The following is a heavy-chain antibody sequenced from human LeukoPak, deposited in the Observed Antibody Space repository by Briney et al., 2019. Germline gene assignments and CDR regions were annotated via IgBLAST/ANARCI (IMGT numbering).Heavy chain of an antibody. CDR3: AKEHRGGWYQLCSFDS. CDR1: GFTFSSYA. V-gene: IGHV3-23*01. D-gene: IGHD6-19*01. Sequence: GGSLRLSCAASGFTFSSYAMSWVRQAPGKGLEWVSAISGSGSGSDSNTYYTHSVKGGFTISRDNSKNTLYLQMNSLRAEDTALCYCAKEHRGGWYQLCSFDSWGQGTLVTV. J-gene: IGHJ4*02. CDR2: ISGSGSGSDSNT.